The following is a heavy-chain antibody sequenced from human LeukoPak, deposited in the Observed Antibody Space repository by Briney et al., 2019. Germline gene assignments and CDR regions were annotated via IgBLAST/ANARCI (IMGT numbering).Heavy chain of an antibody. CDR2: INHSGRT. V-gene: IGHV4-38-2*02. Sequence: SGTLSLTCAVSGYSISSGYYWAWIRQSPGRGLEWIATINHSGRTSYNPSLTSRVTISVDTSKNQFTLTLTSVTAADTAIYYCAREGSFFGVVRAQDYWGQGTLVSVSS. D-gene: IGHD3-3*01. CDR3: AREGSFFGVVRAQDY. J-gene: IGHJ4*02. CDR1: GYSISSGYY.